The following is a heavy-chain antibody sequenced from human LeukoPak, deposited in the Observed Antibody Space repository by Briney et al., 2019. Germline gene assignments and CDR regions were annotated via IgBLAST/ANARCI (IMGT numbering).Heavy chain of an antibody. CDR1: GGSFSGYY. Sequence: PSETLSLTCAVYGGSFSGYYWSWIRQPPGKGLEWIGEINHSGSTNYNPSLKSRVTISVDTSKNQFSLKLSSVTAADTAVYYCARALFDPYSSGWYLDYYYYYYMDVWGKGTTVTVSS. V-gene: IGHV4-34*01. CDR2: INHSGST. CDR3: ARALFDPYSSGWYLDYYYYYYMDV. J-gene: IGHJ6*03. D-gene: IGHD6-19*01.